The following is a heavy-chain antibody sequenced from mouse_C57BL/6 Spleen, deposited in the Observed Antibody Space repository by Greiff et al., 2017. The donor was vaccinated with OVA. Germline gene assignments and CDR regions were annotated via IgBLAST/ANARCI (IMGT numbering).Heavy chain of an antibody. D-gene: IGHD4-1*01. CDR3: ARKLTGAFAY. Sequence: EVKLVESGPGLVKPSQSLSLTCSVTGYSITSGYYWNWIRQFPGNKLEWMGYISYDGSNNYNPSLKNRISITRDTSKNQFFLKLNSVTTEDTATYYCARKLTGAFAYWGQGTLVTVSA. CDR1: GYSITSGYY. J-gene: IGHJ3*01. CDR2: ISYDGSN. V-gene: IGHV3-6*01.